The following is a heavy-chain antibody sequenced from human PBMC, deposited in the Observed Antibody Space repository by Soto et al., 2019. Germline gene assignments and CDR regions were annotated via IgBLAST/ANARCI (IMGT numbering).Heavy chain of an antibody. CDR2: ISYDGSNK. CDR3: ARDGDGSGSYFDY. J-gene: IGHJ4*02. D-gene: IGHD3-10*01. V-gene: IGHV3-30-3*01. CDR1: GFTFSIYA. Sequence: GGSLRLSCTASGFTFSIYAMHWVRQAPGKGLEWVAVISYDGSNKYYADSVKGRFTISRDNSKNTLYLQMNSLRAEDTAVYYCARDGDGSGSYFDYWGQGTLVTVSS.